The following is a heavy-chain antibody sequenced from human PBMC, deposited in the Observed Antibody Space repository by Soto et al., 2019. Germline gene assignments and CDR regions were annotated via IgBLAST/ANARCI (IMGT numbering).Heavy chain of an antibody. D-gene: IGHD2-2*01. Sequence: QVQLVQSGAEVKKPGASVKVSCKASGYTFTSYNFNWVRQATGQGLEWMGWMNPKSGKTGYAQKFQGRFTMTSNTSISTAYMGLSSLRSDDTAVYYCARGVSNALYQLLWADVWGQGTTITVSS. CDR2: MNPKSGKT. V-gene: IGHV1-8*01. J-gene: IGHJ6*02. CDR1: GYTFTSYN. CDR3: ARGVSNALYQLLWADV.